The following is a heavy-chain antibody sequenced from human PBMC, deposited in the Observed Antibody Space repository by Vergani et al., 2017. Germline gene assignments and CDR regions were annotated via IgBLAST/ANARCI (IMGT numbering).Heavy chain of an antibody. J-gene: IGHJ1*01. CDR2: ISWNSGSI. Sequence: EVQLVESGGGLVQPGRSLRLSCAASGFTFDDYAMHWVRQAPGKGLEWVSGISWNSGSIGYADSVKGRLTISRDNAKNSLYLQMNSLRAEDTALYYCAKVALIAAAGVEYFQHWGQGTLVTVSS. V-gene: IGHV3-9*01. CDR1: GFTFDDYA. D-gene: IGHD6-13*01. CDR3: AKVALIAAAGVEYFQH.